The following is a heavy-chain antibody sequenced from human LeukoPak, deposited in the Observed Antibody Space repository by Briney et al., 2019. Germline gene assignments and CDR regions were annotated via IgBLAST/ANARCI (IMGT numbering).Heavy chain of an antibody. CDR1: GFTFSSYA. D-gene: IGHD3-9*01. J-gene: IGHJ4*02. V-gene: IGHV3-30-3*01. CDR3: ARDGFDWRLGY. CDR2: ISYDGSNK. Sequence: PGRSLRLSCAASGFTFSSYAMHWVRQAPGKGLEWVAVISYDGSNKYYADSVKGRFTISRDNSKNTLYLQMNSLRAEDTAVYYCARDGFDWRLGYWGQGTLVTVSS.